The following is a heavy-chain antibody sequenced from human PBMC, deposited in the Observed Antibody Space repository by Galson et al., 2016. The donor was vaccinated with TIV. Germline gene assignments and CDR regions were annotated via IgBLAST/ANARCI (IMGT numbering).Heavy chain of an antibody. CDR3: AKDRGYFEGFDH. J-gene: IGHJ4*02. Sequence: SLRLSCAASGFRFNEYEMSWVRQAPGKGLEWASALSGGATNTYYSDSVKGRFTISRDNSQNKVFLEMDSLRVDDTAVYYCAKDRGYFEGFDHWGPGTLVTVSS. CDR1: GFRFNEYE. D-gene: IGHD6-25*01. CDR2: LSGGATNT. V-gene: IGHV3-23*01.